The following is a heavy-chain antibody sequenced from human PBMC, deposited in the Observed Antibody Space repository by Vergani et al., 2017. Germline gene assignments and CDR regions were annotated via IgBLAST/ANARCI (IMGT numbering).Heavy chain of an antibody. J-gene: IGHJ6*02. D-gene: IGHD3-22*01. Sequence: EVQLVESGGGLVQPGGSLRLSCAASGFTFSSYDMHWVRQATGKGLEWVSAIGTAGDTYYPGSVKGRFTISRENAKNSLYLQMNSLRAGDTAVYYCARGPGYGFSSGYYGMDVWGQGTTVTVSS. V-gene: IGHV3-13*01. CDR1: GFTFSSYD. CDR3: ARGPGYGFSSGYYGMDV. CDR2: IGTAGDT.